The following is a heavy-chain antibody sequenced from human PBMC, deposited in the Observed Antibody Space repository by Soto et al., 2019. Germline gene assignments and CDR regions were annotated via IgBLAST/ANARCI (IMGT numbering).Heavy chain of an antibody. J-gene: IGHJ6*02. CDR2: ISYDGSNK. CDR3: AKGNYSSSWYYYYYYGMDV. D-gene: IGHD6-13*01. CDR1: GFTFSSYG. Sequence: GGSLRLSCAASGFTFSSYGMHWVRQAPGKGLEWVAVISYDGSNKYYADSVKGRFTISRDNSKNTLYLQMNSLRAEDTAVYYCAKGNYSSSWYYYYYYGMDVWGQGTTVTVSS. V-gene: IGHV3-30*18.